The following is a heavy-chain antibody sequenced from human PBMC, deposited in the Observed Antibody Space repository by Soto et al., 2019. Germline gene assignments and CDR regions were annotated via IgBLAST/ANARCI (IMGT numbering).Heavy chain of an antibody. J-gene: IGHJ5*02. D-gene: IGHD3-3*01. Sequence: KPSETLSLTCTVSGGSISSYYWSWIRQPPGKGLEWIGYIYYGGSTNYNPSLKSRVTISVDTSKNQFSLKLSSVTAADTAVYYCARNAVYDFWSGYHNNWFDPWGQGTLVTVSS. CDR3: ARNAVYDFWSGYHNNWFDP. CDR1: GGSISSYY. CDR2: IYYGGST. V-gene: IGHV4-59*01.